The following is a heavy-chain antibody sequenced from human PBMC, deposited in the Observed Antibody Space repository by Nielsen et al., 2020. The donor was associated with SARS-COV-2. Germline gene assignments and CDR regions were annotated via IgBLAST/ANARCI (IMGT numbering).Heavy chain of an antibody. J-gene: IGHJ4*02. V-gene: IGHV3-11*06. CDR2: ISSSSSYT. Sequence: GESLKISCAASEFIFTNYAMSWIRQAPGKGLEWVSYISSSSSYTNYADSVKGRFTISRDNAKNSLYLQMNSLRAEDTAVYYCARDPGSQWLVESVFDYWGQGTLVTVSS. D-gene: IGHD6-19*01. CDR1: EFIFTNYA. CDR3: ARDPGSQWLVESVFDY.